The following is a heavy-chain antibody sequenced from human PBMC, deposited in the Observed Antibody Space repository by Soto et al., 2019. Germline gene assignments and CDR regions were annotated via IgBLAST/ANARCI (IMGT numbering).Heavy chain of an antibody. V-gene: IGHV3-23*01. D-gene: IGHD4-17*01. Sequence: GGSLRLSRAASRFTLSSYAMSWVRQAPGKGLEWVSAISGSGASTYYADSVKGRFTISRDNSKNTLYLQRNSLRAEDTAVYYCAIMTTVTRWAQNDYWGQGTLVTVSS. CDR3: AIMTTVTRWAQNDY. J-gene: IGHJ4*02. CDR1: RFTLSSYA. CDR2: ISGSGAST.